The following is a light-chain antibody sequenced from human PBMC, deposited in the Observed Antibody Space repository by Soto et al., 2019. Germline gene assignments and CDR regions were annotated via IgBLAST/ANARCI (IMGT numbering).Light chain of an antibody. CDR1: QSVSSIN. CDR2: GAS. J-gene: IGKJ3*01. Sequence: EIGLTQSPGTLSLSPGERATLSCRASQSVSSINLAWYQQKPGQAPRLLIYGASSRATGIPDRFSGSGSGTDFTLTISRLEPEDFAVYYCQQYGSSPFTFGPGTKVDIK. CDR3: QQYGSSPFT. V-gene: IGKV3-20*01.